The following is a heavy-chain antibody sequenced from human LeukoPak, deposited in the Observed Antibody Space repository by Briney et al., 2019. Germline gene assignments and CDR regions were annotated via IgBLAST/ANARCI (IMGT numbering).Heavy chain of an antibody. D-gene: IGHD2-15*01. V-gene: IGHV3-23*01. CDR2: ISGGGGQT. CDR3: AKAFGYCSGGTCYTDY. CDR1: GFTFGSYA. Sequence: QPGGSLRLSCAPSGFTFGSYAMSWVRQAPGRGLEWVSAISGGGGQTYYADSVKGRFTISRDNSKNMLYLQMSSLRAEDTAVYYCAKAFGYCSGGTCYTDYWGQGTLVTVSS. J-gene: IGHJ4*02.